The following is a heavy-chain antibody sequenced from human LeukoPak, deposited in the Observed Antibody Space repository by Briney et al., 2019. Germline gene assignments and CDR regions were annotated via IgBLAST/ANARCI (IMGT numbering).Heavy chain of an antibody. Sequence: SETLSLTCTVSGGSISSSSYYWGWIRQPPGKGLEWIGSIYYSGSTYYNPSLKSRVTISADTSKNQFSLKLSSVTAADTAVYYCAREDTAMVPGGYWGQGTLVTVSS. CDR2: IYYSGST. J-gene: IGHJ4*02. V-gene: IGHV4-39*07. CDR3: AREDTAMVPGGY. D-gene: IGHD5-18*01. CDR1: GGSISSSSYY.